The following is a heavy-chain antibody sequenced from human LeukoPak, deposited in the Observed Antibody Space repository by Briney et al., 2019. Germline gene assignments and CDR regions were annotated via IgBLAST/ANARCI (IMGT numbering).Heavy chain of an antibody. D-gene: IGHD2-2*03. V-gene: IGHV3-7*01. J-gene: IGHJ6*02. CDR3: AREGLVGYCSSTSCSGYYGMDV. Sequence: GGSLRLSCAASGFTFSSYWMSWVRQAPGKGLEWVANIKQDGSEKYYVDSVKGRFTISRDNAKNSLYLQMNSPRAEDTAVYYCAREGLVGYCSSTSCSGYYGMDVWGQGTTVTVSS. CDR2: IKQDGSEK. CDR1: GFTFSSYW.